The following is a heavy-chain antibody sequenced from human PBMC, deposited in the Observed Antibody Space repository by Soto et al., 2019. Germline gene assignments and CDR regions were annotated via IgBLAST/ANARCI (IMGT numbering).Heavy chain of an antibody. CDR3: ARPSGYSGYAPFDY. J-gene: IGHJ4*02. CDR2: VSAYNGNT. Sequence: ASVKVSCKASGYTFTSYGISWVRQAPGQGLEWMGWVSAYNGNTNYAQKLQGRVTMTTDTSTSTAYMELRSLRSDDTAVYYCARPSGYSGYAPFDYWGQGTLVTVSS. D-gene: IGHD5-12*01. CDR1: GYTFTSYG. V-gene: IGHV1-18*01.